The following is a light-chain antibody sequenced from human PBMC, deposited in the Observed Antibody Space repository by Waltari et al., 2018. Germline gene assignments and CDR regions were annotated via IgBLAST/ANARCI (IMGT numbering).Light chain of an antibody. CDR1: QSVLYSSNNKNY. CDR3: QQYYNTPYT. J-gene: IGKJ2*01. Sequence: DIVMTQSPDSLSVSLGERATVNSKSSQSVLYSSNNKNYLAWYHQKAGQPPKLLIAWASTRESGVPDRFSGSGSGTNFTLTISSLQAEDVAVYYCQQYYNTPYTFGQGTKLEIK. CDR2: WAS. V-gene: IGKV4-1*01.